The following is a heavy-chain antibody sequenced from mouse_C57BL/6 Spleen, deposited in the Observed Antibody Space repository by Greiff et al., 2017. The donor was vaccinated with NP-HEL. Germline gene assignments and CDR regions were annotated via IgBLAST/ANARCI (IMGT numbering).Heavy chain of an antibody. V-gene: IGHV5-4*01. CDR3: ARDGSRYEKGFAY. CDR2: ISDGGSYT. Sequence: DVMLVESGGGLVKPGGSLKLSCAASGFTFSSYAMSWVRQTPEKRLEWVATISDGGSYTYYPDNVKGRFTISRDNAKNNLYLQMSHLKSEDTAMYYCARDGSRYEKGFAYWGQGTLVTVSA. J-gene: IGHJ3*01. CDR1: GFTFSSYA. D-gene: IGHD2-12*01.